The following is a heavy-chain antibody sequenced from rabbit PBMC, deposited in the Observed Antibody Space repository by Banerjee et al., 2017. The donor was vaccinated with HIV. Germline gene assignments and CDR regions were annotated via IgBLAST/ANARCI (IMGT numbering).Heavy chain of an antibody. D-gene: IGHD1-1*01. CDR1: GLDFSSSYW. Sequence: QEQLVESGGGLVTLGGSLKLSCKASGLDFSSSYWICWVRQAPGKGLEWIGCIYTGSGSTYYASWAKGRFTISKTSSTTVTLQMTSLTAADTATYFCARSTSGYDIGDLWGPGTLVTVS. CDR3: ARSTSGYDIGDL. CDR2: IYTGSGST. J-gene: IGHJ4*01. V-gene: IGHV1S45*01.